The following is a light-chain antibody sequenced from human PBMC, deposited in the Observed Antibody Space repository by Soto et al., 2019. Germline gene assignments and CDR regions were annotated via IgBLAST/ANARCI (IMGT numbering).Light chain of an antibody. CDR3: QQYSNWPIT. V-gene: IGKV3-15*01. CDR2: GAS. Sequence: EIVMTQSPATLSVSPGERATLSCRASQSVSSNLAWYQQKPGQAPRLLIYGASTRATVIPARFSGSGSRTEFTLTISSLQSEDFAVYYCQQYSNWPITFGPGTKVDIK. CDR1: QSVSSN. J-gene: IGKJ3*01.